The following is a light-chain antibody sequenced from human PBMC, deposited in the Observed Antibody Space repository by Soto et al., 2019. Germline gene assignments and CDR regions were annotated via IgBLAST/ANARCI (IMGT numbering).Light chain of an antibody. V-gene: IGKV3-20*01. J-gene: IGKJ4*01. Sequence: EIVLMQSPGTLSLSPGERATLSCRASQSISSNYLAWYQQKPGQAPRLLIDGASSRATGIPERFSGSGSGTDFTLTISRLEPEDFAVYYCQRYGSSPPLTFGGGTKVEIK. CDR1: QSISSNY. CDR3: QRYGSSPPLT. CDR2: GAS.